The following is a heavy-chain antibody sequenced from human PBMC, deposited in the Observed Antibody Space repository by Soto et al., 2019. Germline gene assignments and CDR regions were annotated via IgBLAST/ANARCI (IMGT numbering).Heavy chain of an antibody. V-gene: IGHV3-30*18. CDR1: GFSLNDYG. CDR2: ISYDGRNK. J-gene: IGHJ4*02. Sequence: PGGSLRLSCAASGFSLNDYGLPCVRQPPGKGLEWVADISYDGRNKYYTDSVSGRFTISTDISKGTLYLKMNSLRPEDTAVYYCAKSNRGAYDAPDFRARRAPVPVSS. CDR3: AKSNRGAYDAPDF. D-gene: IGHD3-22*01.